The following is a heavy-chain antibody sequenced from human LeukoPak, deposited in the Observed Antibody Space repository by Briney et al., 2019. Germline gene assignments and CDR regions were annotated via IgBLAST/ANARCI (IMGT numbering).Heavy chain of an antibody. CDR1: GFTFSSYW. CDR2: IKQDGSEK. V-gene: IGHV3-7*01. J-gene: IGHJ4*02. D-gene: IGHD6-13*01. CDR3: ARDHVAERGGY. Sequence: GGSLRLSCAASGFTFSSYWMSWVRQAPGKGLEWVANIKQDGSEKYYVDSVKGRFTISRDNANNSLYLQMNSLRAEDTAGYYCARDHVAERGGYWGQGTLVTVSS.